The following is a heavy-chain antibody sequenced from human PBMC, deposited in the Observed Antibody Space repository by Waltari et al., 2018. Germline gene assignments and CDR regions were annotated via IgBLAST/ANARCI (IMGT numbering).Heavy chain of an antibody. CDR2: ISKIERNI. CDR1: EFTFRSYA. J-gene: IGHJ6*02. V-gene: IGHV3-30*04. CDR3: ARDYCDRTNCHGMDV. Sequence: QVQLVESGGGVVQPGRSLRLSCAASEFTFRSYAMHWVRQAPGKGLGWVEVISKIERNIYYGDSVKGRFIISRDNSRKRLYLQMNSLRTEDTAVYYCARDYCDRTNCHGMDVWGQGTTVTVSS. D-gene: IGHD3-22*01.